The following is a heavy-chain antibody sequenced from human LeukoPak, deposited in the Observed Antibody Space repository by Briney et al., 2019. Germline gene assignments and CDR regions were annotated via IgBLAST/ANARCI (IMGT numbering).Heavy chain of an antibody. CDR3: ARWGSTPGDY. D-gene: IGHD3-16*01. J-gene: IGHJ4*02. V-gene: IGHV3-74*01. CDR1: GFTFSNYW. Sequence: GGSLRLSCAASGFTFSNYWMHWVRQAPGKGLVWVSRINTDGTSTTYADSVKGRFTISRDNAKNTLYLQMNSLRVEDTAVYYCARWGSTPGDYWGQGTLVTVSS. CDR2: INTDGTST.